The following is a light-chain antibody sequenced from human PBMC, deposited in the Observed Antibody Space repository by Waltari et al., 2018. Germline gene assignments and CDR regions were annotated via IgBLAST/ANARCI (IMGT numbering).Light chain of an antibody. V-gene: IGKV1-39*01. Sequence: DIQMTQSPSSLSASVVDRVTITCRASQSINHKLNWYQQRPGKAPKLLISVASSLESGVPSRFSGSGAGTDVTLSISSLQPEDCATYCCQQSKSLPYTFGQGTKLEIK. CDR3: QQSKSLPYT. CDR1: QSINHK. J-gene: IGKJ2*01. CDR2: VAS.